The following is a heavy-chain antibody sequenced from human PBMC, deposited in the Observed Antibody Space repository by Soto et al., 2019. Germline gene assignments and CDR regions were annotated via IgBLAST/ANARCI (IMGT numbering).Heavy chain of an antibody. V-gene: IGHV4-34*01. J-gene: IGHJ6*02. CDR2: INHSGST. D-gene: IGHD3-9*01. CDR3: ARGGRSLRYFDWLQTYYGMDV. CDR1: GGSFSGYY. Sequence: SETLSLTCAVYGGSFSGYYCSFIRHPPFKWLEWIGEINHSGSTNYNPSLKSRVTISVDTSKNQFSLKLSSVTAADTAVYYCARGGRSLRYFDWLQTYYGMDVWGQGTTVTVSS.